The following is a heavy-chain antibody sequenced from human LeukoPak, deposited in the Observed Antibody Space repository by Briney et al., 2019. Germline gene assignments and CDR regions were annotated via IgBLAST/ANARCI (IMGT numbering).Heavy chain of an antibody. Sequence: GGSLRLSCAASGFAFSSYGMHWVRQAPGKGLEWVGRIRSKANSYATAYAASVKGRFTISRDDSKNTAYLQMNSLKTEDTAVYYCLIMYSDWGQGTLVTVSS. J-gene: IGHJ4*02. CDR2: IRSKANSYAT. CDR1: GFAFSSYG. D-gene: IGHD2-15*01. V-gene: IGHV3-73*01. CDR3: LIMYSD.